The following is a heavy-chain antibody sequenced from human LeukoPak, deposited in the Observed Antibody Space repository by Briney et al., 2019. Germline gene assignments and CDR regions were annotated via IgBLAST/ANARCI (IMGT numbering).Heavy chain of an antibody. CDR1: GGSISSYY. CDR2: IYHSGST. V-gene: IGHV4-59*01. CDR3: ARYDVVEGYYFDY. Sequence: SETLSLTCTVSGGSISSYYWSWIRQPPGKGLEWIGYIYHSGSTNYNPSLKSRVTISVDTSKNQFSLKLSSVTAADTAVYYCARYDVVEGYYFDYWGQGTLVTVSS. D-gene: IGHD2-21*01. J-gene: IGHJ4*02.